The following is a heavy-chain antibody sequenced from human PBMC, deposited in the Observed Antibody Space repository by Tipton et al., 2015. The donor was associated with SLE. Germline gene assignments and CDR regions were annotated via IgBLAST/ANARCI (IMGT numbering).Heavy chain of an antibody. V-gene: IGHV4-4*07. D-gene: IGHD2-21*01. CDR2: IYTGGRT. Sequence: TLSLTCTVSGGSIIGYYWSWIRQPAGKGPEWIGRIYTGGRTIHNPSLNSRVTMSLDTSKSQFSLKLTSVTAADTAVYYCARAWGGEALDFWGQGTLVTVSS. CDR1: GGSIIGYY. J-gene: IGHJ4*02. CDR3: ARAWGGEALDF.